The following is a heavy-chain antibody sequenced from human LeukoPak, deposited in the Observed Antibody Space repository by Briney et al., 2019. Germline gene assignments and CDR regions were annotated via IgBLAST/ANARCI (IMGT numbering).Heavy chain of an antibody. Sequence: GASVTVSFKASGYTFTSYGISWVRQAPGQGREWMGWISAYNGNTNYAQKLQGRVTMTTDTSTSTAYMELRRLRSDDTAVYYCARDQGRYSGSMMAFDIWGQGTMVTVSS. CDR1: GYTFTSYG. CDR2: ISAYNGNT. CDR3: ARDQGRYSGSMMAFDI. D-gene: IGHD1-26*01. J-gene: IGHJ3*02. V-gene: IGHV1-18*01.